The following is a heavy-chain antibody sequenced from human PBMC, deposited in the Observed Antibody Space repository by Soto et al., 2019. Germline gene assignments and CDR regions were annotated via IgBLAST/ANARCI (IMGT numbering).Heavy chain of an antibody. CDR1: DGSISSCSYY. CDR3: ERSAVTIIVVALEGWFDP. CDR2: IFNSGST. D-gene: IGHD3-22*01. J-gene: IGHJ5*02. V-gene: IGHV4-39*01. Sequence: SQTLSLTCTGSDGSISSCSYYCGWIRQPPRKGLQWRGSIFNSGSTYYNPSLTSRAPISVDTSKNQFSLKLSSVTAVDTAVYYCERSAVTIIVVALEGWFDPRGQGTLVTVSS.